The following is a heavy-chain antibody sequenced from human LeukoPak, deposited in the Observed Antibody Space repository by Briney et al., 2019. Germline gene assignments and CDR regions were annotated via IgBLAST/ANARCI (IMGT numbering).Heavy chain of an antibody. CDR2: IWYDGSGK. J-gene: IGHJ4*02. CDR3: ARDGGSGIDY. CDR1: GFSLTTYG. Sequence: QAGGSLRLSCAASGFSLTTYGTHWLRQAPGKGLEWVAVIWYDGSGKFYGDPVKGRFTVSRDTSENTMYLQMNTLRVDDTAVYYCARDGGSGIDYWGQGTLVTVSS. V-gene: IGHV3-33*01. D-gene: IGHD3-10*01.